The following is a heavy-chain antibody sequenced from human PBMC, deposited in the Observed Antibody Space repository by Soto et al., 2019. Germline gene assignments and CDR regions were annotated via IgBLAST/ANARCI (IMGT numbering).Heavy chain of an antibody. D-gene: IGHD5-12*01. V-gene: IGHV3-53*01. J-gene: IGHJ4*02. CDR2: IYSGGST. CDR1: GLTGSSNC. CDR3: ARSRYSGYAFDY. Sequence: GFVRLCCAGAGLTGSSNCMSWVRQAPGKGLEWVSVIYSGGSTYYADSVKGRFTISRDNSKNTLYLQMNSLRAEDTAVHYCARSRYSGYAFDYWGQGTLVTVYS.